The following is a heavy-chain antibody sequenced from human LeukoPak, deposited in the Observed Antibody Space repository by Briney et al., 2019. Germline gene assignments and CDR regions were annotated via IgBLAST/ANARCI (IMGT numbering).Heavy chain of an antibody. V-gene: IGHV1-8*01. CDR3: ARVLCSSTSCSSSPWFDP. CDR2: MSPNSGNT. J-gene: IGHJ5*02. CDR1: GYTFTSFD. D-gene: IGHD2-2*01. Sequence: ASVKVSCKASGYTFTSFDIFWVRQATGQGLEWMGWMSPNSGNTGSAQKFQGRVTITRNTSISTAYMELSSLRSEDTAVYYCARVLCSSTSCSSSPWFDPWGQGTLVTVSS.